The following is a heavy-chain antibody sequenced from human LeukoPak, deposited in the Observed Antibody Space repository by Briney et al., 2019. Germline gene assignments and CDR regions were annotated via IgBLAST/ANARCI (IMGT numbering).Heavy chain of an antibody. CDR2: ISGSGDDT. Sequence: GGSLRLSCAASGFTFSSYTMSWVRQAPGKGLEWVSSISGSGDDTYYADAVKGRFTVSRDNSKNTLYVQMNSLRAEDTAVYYCAKGHAPSGSYADYWGQGTLVTVSS. V-gene: IGHV3-23*01. CDR3: AKGHAPSGSYADY. D-gene: IGHD1-26*01. CDR1: GFTFSSYT. J-gene: IGHJ4*02.